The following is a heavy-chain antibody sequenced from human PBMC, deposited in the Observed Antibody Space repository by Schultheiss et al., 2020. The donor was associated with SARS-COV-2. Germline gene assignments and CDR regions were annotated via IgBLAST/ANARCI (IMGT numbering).Heavy chain of an antibody. V-gene: IGHV5-51*01. CDR2: IYPGDSDT. D-gene: IGHD2-15*01. Sequence: GGSLRLSCKGSGYSFTSYWIGWVRQMPGKGLEWMGIIYPGDSDTRYSPSFQGQVTISADKSISTAYLQWSSLKASDTAMYYCARGGYCSGGSCPYYYYGMDVWGQGTTVTVSS. CDR1: GYSFTSYW. J-gene: IGHJ6*02. CDR3: ARGGYCSGGSCPYYYYGMDV.